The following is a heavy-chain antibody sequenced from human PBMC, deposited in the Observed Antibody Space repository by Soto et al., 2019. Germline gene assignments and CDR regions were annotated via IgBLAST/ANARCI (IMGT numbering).Heavy chain of an antibody. D-gene: IGHD3-3*01. CDR2: INHSGST. V-gene: IGHV4-34*01. CDR1: GGSFSGYY. Sequence: NPWGTLSLTCAVYGGSFSGYYWSWIRQPPGKGLEWIGEINHSGSTNYNPSLKSRVTISVDTSKNQFSLKLSSVTAADTAVYYCARVRKSYYDFWSGRGAFDIWGQGTMVTVSS. J-gene: IGHJ3*02. CDR3: ARVRKSYYDFWSGRGAFDI.